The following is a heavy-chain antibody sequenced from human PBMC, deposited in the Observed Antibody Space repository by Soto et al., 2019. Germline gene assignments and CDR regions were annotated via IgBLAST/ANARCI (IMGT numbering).Heavy chain of an antibody. J-gene: IGHJ6*02. CDR2: IYSGGST. Sequence: GGSLRLSCAASGFTVSSNYTSWVRQAPGKGLEWVSVIYSGGSTYYADSVKGRFTISRDNSKNTLYLQMNSLRAEDTAVYYCARDGSSSWYDGMDVWGQGTTVTVSS. CDR1: GFTVSSNY. D-gene: IGHD6-13*01. CDR3: ARDGSSSWYDGMDV. V-gene: IGHV3-53*01.